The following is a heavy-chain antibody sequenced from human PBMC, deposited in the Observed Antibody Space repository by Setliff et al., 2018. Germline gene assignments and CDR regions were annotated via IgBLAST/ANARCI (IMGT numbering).Heavy chain of an antibody. CDR1: GGSISSSHYY. D-gene: IGHD6-19*01. V-gene: IGHV4-39*07. J-gene: IGHJ6*03. CDR3: AREQWLDPPGYYYMDV. CDR2: IYFTGST. Sequence: SETLSLTCTVSGGSISSSHYYWDWIRQPPGKGLEWIGSIYFTGSTYYNPSLKSRVTISIDTSKSQFSLKLNSVTAADMAVYYCAREQWLDPPGYYYMDVWAKGTTVTVSS.